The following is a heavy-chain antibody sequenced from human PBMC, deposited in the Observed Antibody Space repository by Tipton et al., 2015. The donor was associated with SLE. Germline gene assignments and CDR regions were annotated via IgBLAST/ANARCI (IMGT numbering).Heavy chain of an antibody. J-gene: IGHJ4*02. CDR3: ARDEDYGDSYFDY. V-gene: IGHV3-7*01. D-gene: IGHD4-17*01. CDR1: GFTFSGFW. CDR2: MKQDGSET. Sequence: GSLRLSCAASGFTFSGFWMTWVRQAPGKGLEWVANMKQDGSETHYVDSVKGRFTVSRDNAKNSMYLQMNSLRAEDTAVYYCARDEDYGDSYFDYWGQGTLVTVSS.